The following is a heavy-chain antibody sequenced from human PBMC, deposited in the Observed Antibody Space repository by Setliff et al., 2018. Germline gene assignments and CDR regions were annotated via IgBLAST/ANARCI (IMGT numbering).Heavy chain of an antibody. V-gene: IGHV1-8*03. CDR2: MNPNSGNT. D-gene: IGHD7-27*01. CDR1: GYTFTCYD. CDR3: ARGLGSYYYYYMDV. J-gene: IGHJ6*03. Sequence: ASVKVSCKASGYTFTCYDINWVRQATGQGLEWMGWMNPNSGNTGYAQKFQGRVTITRNTSISTAYMELSSLRSEDTAVYYCARGLGSYYYYYMDVWGKGTTVTVSS.